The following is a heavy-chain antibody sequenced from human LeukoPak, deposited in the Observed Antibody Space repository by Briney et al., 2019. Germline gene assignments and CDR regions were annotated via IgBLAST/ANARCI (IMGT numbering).Heavy chain of an antibody. Sequence: ASVKVSCKASGYTFTGYYMHWVRQAPGQGLEWMGRIIPILGIANYAQKFQGRVTITADKSTSTAYMELSSLRSEDTAVYYCARDDYGDWGQGTLVTVSS. CDR3: ARDDYGD. J-gene: IGHJ4*02. CDR2: IIPILGIA. D-gene: IGHD4-17*01. V-gene: IGHV1-69*04. CDR1: GYTFTGYY.